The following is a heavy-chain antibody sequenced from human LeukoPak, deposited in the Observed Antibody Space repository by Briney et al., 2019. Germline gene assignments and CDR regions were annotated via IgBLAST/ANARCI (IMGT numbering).Heavy chain of an antibody. CDR3: ARDQGTGGGYYYYGMDV. CDR1: GGTFSSYA. V-gene: IGHV1-69*01. Sequence: ASVKVSCKASGGTFSSYAISWVRQAPGQGLEWMGGIIPIFGTANYAQKFQGRVTITADESTSTAYMELSSLRSEDTAVYYCARDQGTGGGYYYYGMDVWGKGTTVTVSS. D-gene: IGHD1-14*01. J-gene: IGHJ6*04. CDR2: IIPIFGTA.